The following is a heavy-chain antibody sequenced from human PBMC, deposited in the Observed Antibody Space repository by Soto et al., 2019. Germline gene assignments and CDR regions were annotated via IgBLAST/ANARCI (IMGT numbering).Heavy chain of an antibody. CDR1: GGTFGSYA. J-gene: IGHJ6*02. CDR3: ARSQXSSTXLEIXYYYYYGMDV. D-gene: IGHD2-2*01. Sequence: QVXLVQSGAEVKKPGSSVKVSCKASGGTFGSYAISWVRQAPGQGLEWMGGIIPIPGTANYAQKFQGXVXXXAXEXXXXXXXXXXXXXXXXXXXXYXARSQXSSTXLEIXYYYYYGMDVWGQGX. CDR2: IIPIPGTA. V-gene: IGHV1-69*01.